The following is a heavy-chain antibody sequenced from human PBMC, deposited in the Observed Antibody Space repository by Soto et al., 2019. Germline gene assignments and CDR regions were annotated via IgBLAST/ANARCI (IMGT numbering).Heavy chain of an antibody. CDR1: GGSFSGYY. V-gene: IGHV4-34*01. Sequence: SETLSLTCAVYGGSFSGYYWSWIRQPPGKGLEWIGEINHSGSTNYNPSLKSRVTISVDTSKNQFSLKLSSVTAADTAVYYCARVSRAREYPVDYWGQGTLVTISS. CDR2: INHSGST. D-gene: IGHD1-26*01. CDR3: ARVSRAREYPVDY. J-gene: IGHJ4*02.